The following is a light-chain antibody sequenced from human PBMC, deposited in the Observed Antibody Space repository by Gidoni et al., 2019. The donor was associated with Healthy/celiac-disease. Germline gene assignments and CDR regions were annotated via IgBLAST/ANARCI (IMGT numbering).Light chain of an antibody. CDR1: QSIISY. CDR3: QQSYSTPVT. J-gene: IGKJ3*01. CDR2: AAS. V-gene: IGKV1-39*01. Sequence: DIQMTQSPSSLSASVGDRVTITCRASQSIISYLNWYQQKPGKAPKLLIYAASSLQSGVPSRFSGSGSGTDFTLTISSLQPEDVATYYCQQSYSTPVTFGPGTKVDIK.